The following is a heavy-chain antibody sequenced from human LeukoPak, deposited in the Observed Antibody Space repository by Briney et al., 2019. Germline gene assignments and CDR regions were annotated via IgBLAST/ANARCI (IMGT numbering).Heavy chain of an antibody. CDR1: GGSISSSSYY. D-gene: IGHD6-19*01. CDR2: IYYSGST. Sequence: PSETLSLTCTVSGGSISSSSYYWGWIRQPPGKGLEWIGSIYYSGSTYYNPSLKSRVTISVDTSKNQFSLKLSSVTAADTAVYNCARHAIRVAGTYDYWGQGTLVTVSS. V-gene: IGHV4-39*01. CDR3: ARHAIRVAGTYDY. J-gene: IGHJ4*02.